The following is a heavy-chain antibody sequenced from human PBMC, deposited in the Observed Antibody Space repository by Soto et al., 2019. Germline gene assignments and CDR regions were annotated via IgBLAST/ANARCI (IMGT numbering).Heavy chain of an antibody. J-gene: IGHJ3*02. CDR3: AREPSGSSSWYNAFDI. CDR2: ISSSGSTI. Sequence: PGGSLRLSCAASGFTFSDYYMSWIRQAPGKGLEWVSYISSSGSTIYYADSVKGRFTISRDNTKNSLYLQMNSLRAEDTAVYYCAREPSGSSSWYNAFDIWGQGTMVTVSS. V-gene: IGHV3-11*01. CDR1: GFTFSDYY. D-gene: IGHD6-13*01.